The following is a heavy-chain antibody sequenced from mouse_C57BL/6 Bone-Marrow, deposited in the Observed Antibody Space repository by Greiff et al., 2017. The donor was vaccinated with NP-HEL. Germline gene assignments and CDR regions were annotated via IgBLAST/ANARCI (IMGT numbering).Heavy chain of an antibody. CDR3: ASAGGNWYFDV. V-gene: IGHV2-6*01. J-gene: IGHJ1*03. CDR2: IWGVGST. Sequence: QVQLQQSGPGLVAPSQSLSITCTVSGFSLTSYGVDWVRQSPGKGLEWLGVIWGVGSTNYNSALKYRLSISKDNSKSQVFLKMNSLQTDDTAMYYCASAGGNWYFDVWGTGTTVTVSS. CDR1: GFSLTSYG.